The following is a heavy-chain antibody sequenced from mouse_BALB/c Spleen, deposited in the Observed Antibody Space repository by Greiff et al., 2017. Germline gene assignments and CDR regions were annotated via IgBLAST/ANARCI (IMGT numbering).Heavy chain of an antibody. V-gene: IGHV14-3*02. CDR2: IDPANGNT. J-gene: IGHJ3*01. D-gene: IGHD1-1*01. CDR3: ARGGGSSYEAWFAY. CDR1: GFNIKDTY. Sequence: VQLQQSGAELVKPGASVKLSCTASGFNIKDTYMHWVKQRPEQGLEWIGRIDPANGNTKYDPKFQGKATITADTSSNTAYLQLSSLTSEDTAVYYGARGGGSSYEAWFAYWGQGTLVTVSA.